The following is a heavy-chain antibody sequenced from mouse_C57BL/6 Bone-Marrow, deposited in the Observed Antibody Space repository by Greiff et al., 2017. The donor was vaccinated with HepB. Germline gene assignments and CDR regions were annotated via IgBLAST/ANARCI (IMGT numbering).Heavy chain of an antibody. V-gene: IGHV3-6*01. Sequence: EVQRVESGPGLVKPSQSLSLTCSVTGYSITSGYYWNWIRQFPGNKLEWMGYISYDGSNNYNPSLKNRISITRDTSKNQFFLKLNSVTTEDTATYYCARRLDYYGRAHYYAMDYWGQGTSVTVSS. CDR1: GYSITSGYY. D-gene: IGHD1-1*01. CDR2: ISYDGSN. CDR3: ARRLDYYGRAHYYAMDY. J-gene: IGHJ4*01.